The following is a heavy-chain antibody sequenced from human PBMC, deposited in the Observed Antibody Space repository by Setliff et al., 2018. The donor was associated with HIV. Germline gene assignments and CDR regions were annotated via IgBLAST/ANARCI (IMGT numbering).Heavy chain of an antibody. D-gene: IGHD3-10*01. Sequence: ASVKVSCKPSGYTFTSYDINWVRQAPGQGLEWMGWISTYSDETSYSQNLQGRLTMTTDTSTGTAYMELRSLRSDDTAVYYCARRGNYYASAFDYWGQGTLVTVSS. V-gene: IGHV1-18*01. CDR1: GYTFTSYD. CDR2: ISTYSDET. CDR3: ARRGNYYASAFDY. J-gene: IGHJ4*02.